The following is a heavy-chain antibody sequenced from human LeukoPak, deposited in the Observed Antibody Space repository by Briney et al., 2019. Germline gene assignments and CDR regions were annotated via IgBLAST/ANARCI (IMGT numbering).Heavy chain of an antibody. J-gene: IGHJ6*02. CDR2: ISWNSGSI. V-gene: IGHV3-9*01. CDR3: AKAMVRGVTHRYYYYGMDV. CDR1: GFSFSNYA. D-gene: IGHD3-10*01. Sequence: SGGSLRLSCAASGFSFSNYAMSWVRQAPGKGLEWVSGISWNSGSIGYADSVKGRFTISRDNAKNSLYLQMNSLRAEDTALYYCAKAMVRGVTHRYYYYGMDVWGQGTTVTVSS.